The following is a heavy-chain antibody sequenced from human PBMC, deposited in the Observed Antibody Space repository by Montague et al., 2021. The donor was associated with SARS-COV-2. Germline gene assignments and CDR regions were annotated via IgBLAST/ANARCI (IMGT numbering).Heavy chain of an antibody. J-gene: IGHJ4*02. CDR2: INHSGST. CDR3: ARGARQGYGFRLGSFDS. CDR1: GGSFSGYY. Sequence: SETLSLTCAVYGGSFSGYYWNWIRQPPGNGMEWTGEINHSGSTNYNPSLKSRVTMSVDTSKNQFSLKLSSVTAADTAVYYCARGARQGYGFRLGSFDSWGQGTLVTVSS. V-gene: IGHV4-34*01. D-gene: IGHD3-10*01.